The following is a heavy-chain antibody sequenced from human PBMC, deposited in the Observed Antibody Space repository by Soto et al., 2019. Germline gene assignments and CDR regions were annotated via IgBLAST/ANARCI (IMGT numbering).Heavy chain of an antibody. CDR3: ARVGEATILHYYYYGMDV. Sequence: PSETLSLTCTVSGGSISSSSYYWGWIRQPPGEGLEWIGSIYYSGSTYYNPSLKSRVTISVDTSKNQFSLKLSSVTAADTAVYYCARVGEATILHYYYYGMDVWGQGTAVTVSS. CDR2: IYYSGST. D-gene: IGHD5-12*01. V-gene: IGHV4-39*01. J-gene: IGHJ6*02. CDR1: GGSISSSSYY.